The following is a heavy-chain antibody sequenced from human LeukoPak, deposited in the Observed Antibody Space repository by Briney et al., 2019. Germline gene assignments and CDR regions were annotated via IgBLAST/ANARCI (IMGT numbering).Heavy chain of an antibody. CDR3: ARFHFRVVDY. J-gene: IGHJ4*02. CDR2: INHSGST. V-gene: IGHV4-34*01. D-gene: IGHD3-3*01. CDR1: GGSFSGYY. Sequence: SETLSLTCAVYGGSFSGYYWSWIRQPPGKGLEWIGEINHSGSTNYNPSLKSRVTISVDTSKNQFSLKLSSVTAADTAVYYCARFHFRVVDYWGQGTLVTVSS.